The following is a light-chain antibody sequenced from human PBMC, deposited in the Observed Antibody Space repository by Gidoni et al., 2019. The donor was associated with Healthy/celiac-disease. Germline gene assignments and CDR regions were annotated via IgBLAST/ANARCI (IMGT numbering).Light chain of an antibody. CDR3: QQYYSTPCS. CDR1: QSVLYSSNNKNY. V-gene: IGKV4-1*01. J-gene: IGKJ2*04. Sequence: DIVMTQSLDSLAVSLGERATINCKSSQSVLYSSNNKNYLAWYQQKPGQPPKLLIYWAPTRESGVPDRFSGSGSGTDFTLTISSLQAEDVAVYYCQQYYSTPCSFXXXTKLEIK. CDR2: WAP.